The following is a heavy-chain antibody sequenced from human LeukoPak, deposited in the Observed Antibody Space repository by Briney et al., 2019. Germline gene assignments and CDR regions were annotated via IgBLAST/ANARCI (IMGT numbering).Heavy chain of an antibody. D-gene: IGHD3-10*01. CDR3: AKSESFYGSGSHDY. J-gene: IGHJ4*02. CDR1: GFTLSTYG. Sequence: PGRSLRLSCAAAGFTLSTYGMHGVRQAPGKGLEWVAVISYDGSNKYYGDSVKGRFTISRDNSKNTLYLQMNSLRAEDTAVCYCAKSESFYGSGSHDYWGQGTLVTVSS. V-gene: IGHV3-30*18. CDR2: ISYDGSNK.